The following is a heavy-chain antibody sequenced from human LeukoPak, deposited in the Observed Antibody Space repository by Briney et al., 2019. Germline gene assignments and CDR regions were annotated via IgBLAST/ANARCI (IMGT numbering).Heavy chain of an antibody. CDR1: GGSISSSSYY. CDR2: IYYTGST. J-gene: IGHJ6*03. D-gene: IGHD3-10*01. Sequence: SETLSLTCTVSGGSISSSSYYWGWIRQPPGKGLEWIGSIYYTGSTYYNPSLKSRVTISVDTSKNQFSLKLSSVTAADTAVYYCARGLWFGESAKGYYYYMDVWGKGTTVTISS. V-gene: IGHV4-39*01. CDR3: ARGLWFGESAKGYYYYMDV.